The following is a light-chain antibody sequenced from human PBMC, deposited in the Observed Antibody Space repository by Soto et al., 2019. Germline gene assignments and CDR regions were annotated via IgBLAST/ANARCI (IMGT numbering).Light chain of an antibody. V-gene: IGLV2-11*01. CDR3: CSYAGSYTYV. CDR2: DVS. CDR1: SSDVGGYNY. J-gene: IGLJ1*01. Sequence: QSALTQPRSVSGSPGQSVTISCTGTSSDVGGYNYVSWYQQHPGKAPKLMIYDVSKRPSGVPDRFSGSKSGNTASLTISGLHDYDEADYYCCSYAGSYTYVFGTGTKLTVL.